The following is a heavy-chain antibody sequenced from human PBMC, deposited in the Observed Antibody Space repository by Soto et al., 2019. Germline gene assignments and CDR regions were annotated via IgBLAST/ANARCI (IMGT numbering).Heavy chain of an antibody. CDR2: IYPGDSDT. J-gene: IGHJ4*02. D-gene: IGHD2-21*01. CDR3: ARTAASDGYGLGSDY. CDR1: GYSFTSYW. Sequence: GESLKLSCKGSGYSFTSYWIGWVRQMPGKGLEWMGIIYPGDSDTRYSPSFQGQVTISADKSISTAYLQWSSLKASDTAMYYCARTAASDGYGLGSDYWGQGTLVTVSS. V-gene: IGHV5-51*01.